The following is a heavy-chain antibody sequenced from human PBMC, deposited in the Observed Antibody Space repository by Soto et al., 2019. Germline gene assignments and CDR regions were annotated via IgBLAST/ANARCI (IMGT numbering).Heavy chain of an antibody. V-gene: IGHV3-30*18. CDR1: GFTFSGYG. Sequence: PGGSLRLSCAASGFTFSGYGMHWVRQAPGKGLEWVAVISYDGSHDYYAESVKGRFTISRDNAKYTVFLQMNSLRLEDTAVYYCAKDDFYSGTYHGAYNYYGMDVWGQGTTVTVSS. CDR3: AKDDFYSGTYHGAYNYYGMDV. CDR2: ISYDGSHD. J-gene: IGHJ6*02. D-gene: IGHD1-26*01.